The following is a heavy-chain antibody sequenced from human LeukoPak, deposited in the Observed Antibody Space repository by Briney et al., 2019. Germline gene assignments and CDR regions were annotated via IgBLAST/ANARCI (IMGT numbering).Heavy chain of an antibody. J-gene: IGHJ3*02. CDR2: IIPIFGTA. D-gene: IGHD2-15*01. Sequence: SVKVSCKASGYTFTSYYMHWVRQAPGQGLEWMGGIIPIFGTANYAQKFQGRVTITADESTSTAYMELSSLRSEDTAVYYCAGGSCYDCAFDIWGQGTMVTVSS. V-gene: IGHV1-69*13. CDR1: GYTFTSYY. CDR3: AGGSCYDCAFDI.